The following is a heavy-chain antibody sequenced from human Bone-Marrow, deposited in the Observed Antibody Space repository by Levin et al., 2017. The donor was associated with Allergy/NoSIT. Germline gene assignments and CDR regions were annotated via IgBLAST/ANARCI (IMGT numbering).Heavy chain of an antibody. D-gene: IGHD2-15*01. CDR2: ISSNINTM. J-gene: IGHJ3*02. CDR1: GFTFSDYF. V-gene: IGHV3-11*01. Sequence: GGSLRLSCAASGFTFSDYFMSWIRQAPGKGLEWVSYISSNINTMYYSDSVKGRFTISRDNAKNSLYLQMNSLRAEDTAVYYCARIYGSEETFDIWGQGTMVTVS. CDR3: ARIYGSEETFDI.